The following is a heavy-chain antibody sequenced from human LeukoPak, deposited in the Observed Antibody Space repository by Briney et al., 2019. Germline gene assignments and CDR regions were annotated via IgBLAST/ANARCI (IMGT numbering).Heavy chain of an antibody. V-gene: IGHV1-69*06. Sequence: GASVKVSCKASGYTFTGYYIHWVRQAPGQGLEWMGGIIPIFGTANYAQKFQGRVTITADKSTSTAYMELSSLRSEDTAVYYCAREHSSGWYYFDYWGQGTLVTVSS. J-gene: IGHJ4*02. CDR1: GYTFTGYY. D-gene: IGHD6-19*01. CDR2: IIPIFGTA. CDR3: AREHSSGWYYFDY.